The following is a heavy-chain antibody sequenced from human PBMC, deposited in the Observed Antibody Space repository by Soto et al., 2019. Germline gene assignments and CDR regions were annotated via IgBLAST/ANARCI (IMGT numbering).Heavy chain of an antibody. CDR1: GGSISSYY. V-gene: IGHV4-59*01. Sequence: SETLSLTCTVSGGSISSYYWSWIRQPPGKGLEWIGYIYYSGSTNYNPSLKSRVTISVDTSKNQFSLKLSSVTAADTAVYYCARADSNYYYYYMDVWGKGTTVTVSS. CDR3: ARADSNYYYYYMDV. CDR2: IYYSGST. J-gene: IGHJ6*03.